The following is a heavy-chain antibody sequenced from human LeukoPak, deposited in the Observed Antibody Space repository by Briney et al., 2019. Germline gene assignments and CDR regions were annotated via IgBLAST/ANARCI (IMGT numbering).Heavy chain of an antibody. D-gene: IGHD3-3*01. Sequence: SVKVSCKASGGTFSSYAISWVRQAPGQGLEWMGGIIPIFGTANYAQKFQGRVTITADESTSTAYMELSSLRSEDTAVYYCARDRQSITIFTSYYYYYGMDVWGQGTLVTVSS. CDR1: GGTFSSYA. J-gene: IGHJ6*02. CDR3: ARDRQSITIFTSYYYYYGMDV. V-gene: IGHV1-69*13. CDR2: IIPIFGTA.